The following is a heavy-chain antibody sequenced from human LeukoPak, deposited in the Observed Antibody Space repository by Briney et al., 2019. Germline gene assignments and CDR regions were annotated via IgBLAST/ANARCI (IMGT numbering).Heavy chain of an antibody. CDR2: INPNSGVT. CDR1: GYTFSGFY. J-gene: IGHJ4*02. D-gene: IGHD3-22*01. Sequence: VASVKVSCKASGYTFSGFYIHWVRQAPGQGLEWMGWINPNSGVTNYAQKLQGRVTMTRDTSISTAYMDLSSLRSDDTAMYYCARAMNSWFLLDLDYWGQGTLVTVSS. CDR3: ARAMNSWFLLDLDY. V-gene: IGHV1-2*02.